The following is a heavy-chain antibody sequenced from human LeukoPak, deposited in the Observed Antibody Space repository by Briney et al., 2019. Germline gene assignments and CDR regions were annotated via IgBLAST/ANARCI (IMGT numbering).Heavy chain of an antibody. CDR1: GFTFSDYY. J-gene: IGHJ6*03. CDR3: ARTNVSFGGYYPPPYYYYMDV. CDR2: ISSSGSTV. Sequence: GGSLRLSCAASGFTFSDYYMSWIRQAPGKGLEWVSYISSSGSTVYYADSVKGRFTISRDNAKNSLYLQMNSLRAEDTAVYYCARTNVSFGGYYPPPYYYYMDVWGKGTTVTVSS. D-gene: IGHD3-3*01. V-gene: IGHV3-11*01.